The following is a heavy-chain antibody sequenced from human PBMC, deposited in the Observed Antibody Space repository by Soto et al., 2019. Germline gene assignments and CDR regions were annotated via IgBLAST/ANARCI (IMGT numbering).Heavy chain of an antibody. Sequence: SVKVSCKASGGTFSSYAISWVRQSPGQGLEWMGGIIPIFGTANYAQKFQGRVTITADESASTAYMELSSLRSEDTAVYYCGSIKGFGYNQLDYYYYGMDVWGQGTTVTVSS. D-gene: IGHD5-12*01. V-gene: IGHV1-69*13. J-gene: IGHJ6*02. CDR3: GSIKGFGYNQLDYYYYGMDV. CDR2: IIPIFGTA. CDR1: GGTFSSYA.